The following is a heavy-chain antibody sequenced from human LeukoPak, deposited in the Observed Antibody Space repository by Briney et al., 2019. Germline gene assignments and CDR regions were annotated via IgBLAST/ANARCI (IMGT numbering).Heavy chain of an antibody. V-gene: IGHV3-74*01. CDR1: GFTFRSNW. D-gene: IGHD2-2*01. Sequence: PGGSLRLSCVDSGFTFRSNWMQWVRHAPGKGLGWGPRINSDGTSTGYAASVEGRFSISRDNARSTLYLQMNSLRGEDTAVYYCARQSVPGGLGDWGQGTLVTVSS. J-gene: IGHJ4*02. CDR2: INSDGTST. CDR3: ARQSVPGGLGD.